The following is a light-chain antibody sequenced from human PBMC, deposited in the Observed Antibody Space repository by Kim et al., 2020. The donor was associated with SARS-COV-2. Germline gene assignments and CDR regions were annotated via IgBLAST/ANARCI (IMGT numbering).Light chain of an antibody. Sequence: RQTATLTCTGNSNSVGNQGAAWLQQHQGHPPKLLAYRNNNRPSGISERLSAYRSGNTASLTITGLQPEDEADYYCSAWDNSLSAWVFGGGTQLTVL. CDR2: RNN. CDR1: SNSVGNQG. V-gene: IGLV10-54*01. J-gene: IGLJ3*02. CDR3: SAWDNSLSAWV.